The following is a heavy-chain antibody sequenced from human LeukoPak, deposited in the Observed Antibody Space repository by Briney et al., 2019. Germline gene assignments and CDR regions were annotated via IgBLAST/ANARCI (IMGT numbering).Heavy chain of an antibody. D-gene: IGHD3-22*01. CDR2: TSGSGGST. Sequence: PGGSLRLSCVVSGISLSNYAMTWVRQAPGKGLEWVSATSGSGGSTYYADSVKGRFTISRDNSKNTLYLQMNSLRAEDTAVYYCAKAGSSGYPDPFDYWGQGTLVTVSS. J-gene: IGHJ4*02. CDR3: AKAGSSGYPDPFDY. V-gene: IGHV3-23*01. CDR1: GISLSNYA.